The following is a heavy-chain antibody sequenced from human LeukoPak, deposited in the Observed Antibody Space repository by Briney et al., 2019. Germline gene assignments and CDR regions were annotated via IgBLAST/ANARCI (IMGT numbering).Heavy chain of an antibody. D-gene: IGHD2-21*01. CDR2: INPKSGGT. J-gene: IGHJ5*02. CDR3: ARADRLDGGPYLIGP. V-gene: IGHV1-2*02. CDR1: GYSFTDYY. Sequence: GASVKVSCKTSGYSFTDYYMHWVRQAPGQGLEWMGWINPKSGGTSSAQQFQGRVTMTRDTSITTVYMEVSWLTSDDTAIYYCARADRLDGGPYLIGPWGQGTLVTVSS.